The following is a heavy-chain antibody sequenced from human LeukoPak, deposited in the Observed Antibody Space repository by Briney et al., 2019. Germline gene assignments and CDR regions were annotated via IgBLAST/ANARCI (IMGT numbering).Heavy chain of an antibody. D-gene: IGHD3-3*01. Sequence: ASVKVSCKASVYTFTSCDINWVRPATGQGLEWMGWMNPNSGNTGYAQKFQGRVTMTRNTSISTAYMELSSLRSEDTAVYYCARGGVVGIFGDIWGQGTMVTVSS. CDR2: MNPNSGNT. CDR1: VYTFTSCD. CDR3: ARGGVVGIFGDI. J-gene: IGHJ3*02. V-gene: IGHV1-8*01.